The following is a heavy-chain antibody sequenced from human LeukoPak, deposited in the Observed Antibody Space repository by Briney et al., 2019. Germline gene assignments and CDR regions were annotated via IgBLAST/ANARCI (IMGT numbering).Heavy chain of an antibody. CDR1: GYTFTSYG. D-gene: IGHD2-2*01. CDR2: ISAYNGNT. J-gene: IGHJ6*02. V-gene: IGHV1-18*01. Sequence: ASVKVSCKASGYTFTSYGISWVRRAPGQGLEWMGWISAYNGNTNYAQKLQGRVTMTTDTSTSTAYMELRSLRSDDTAVYYCARVGGIVVVPAAPDGSYYYGMDVWGQGTTVTVSS. CDR3: ARVGGIVVVPAAPDGSYYYGMDV.